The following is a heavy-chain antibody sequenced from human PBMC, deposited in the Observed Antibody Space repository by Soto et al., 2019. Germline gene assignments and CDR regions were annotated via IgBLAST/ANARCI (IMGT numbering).Heavy chain of an antibody. J-gene: IGHJ4*02. V-gene: IGHV4-31*03. CDR2: IYYRGST. D-gene: IGHD6-13*01. CDR3: ARSSYQQQLDPDY. Sequence: SETLSLTCTVSGGSISSGDYYWSWIRQHPGKGLEWIGYIYYRGSTNYNPSLKSRVTISVDTSKNQFSLKLSSVTAADTAVYYCARSSYQQQLDPDYWGQGTLVTVSS. CDR1: GGSISSGDYY.